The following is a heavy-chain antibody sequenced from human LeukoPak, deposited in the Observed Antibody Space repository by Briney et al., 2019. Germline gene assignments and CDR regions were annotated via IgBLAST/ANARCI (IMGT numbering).Heavy chain of an antibody. V-gene: IGHV4-39*01. J-gene: IGHJ5*02. CDR2: IYYSGST. CDR3: ARSVGGALRTNWFDP. CDR1: GGSISSSSYY. D-gene: IGHD3-16*01. Sequence: SETLSLTCTVSGGSISSSSYYWGWLRQPPGKGLEWIGCIYYSGSTYYNPSLKSRVTISVDMSKSQFSLQLTSVTAADTAVYYCARSVGGALRTNWFDPWGQGTLVTVSS.